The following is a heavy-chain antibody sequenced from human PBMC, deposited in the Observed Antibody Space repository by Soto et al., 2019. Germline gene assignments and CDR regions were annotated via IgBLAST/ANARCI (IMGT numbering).Heavy chain of an antibody. CDR2: INPNSGGT. V-gene: IGHV1-2*02. Sequence: GASVKVSCKASGYTFTGYYMHWVRQAPGQGLEWMGWINPNSGGTNYAQKFQGRVTMTRDTSISTAYMELSRLRSDDTAVYYCARDSSIAARRVYYYYGMDVWGQGTTVTV. CDR1: GYTFTGYY. J-gene: IGHJ6*02. CDR3: ARDSSIAARRVYYYYGMDV. D-gene: IGHD6-6*01.